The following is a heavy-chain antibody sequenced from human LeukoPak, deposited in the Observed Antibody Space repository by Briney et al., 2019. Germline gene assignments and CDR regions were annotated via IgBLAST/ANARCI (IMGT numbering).Heavy chain of an antibody. V-gene: IGHV3-23*01. Sequence: PGGSLRLSCAASGFTFSSYAMSCVRQAPGKGLEWVSAISGSGGTTYYTDSVKGRFTISRDNSKNTLYLQMNSLRAEDTAVYYCASGYSSGRGNDWFDPWGQGTLVTVSS. CDR3: ASGYSSGRGNDWFDP. CDR1: GFTFSSYA. J-gene: IGHJ5*02. CDR2: ISGSGGTT. D-gene: IGHD6-19*01.